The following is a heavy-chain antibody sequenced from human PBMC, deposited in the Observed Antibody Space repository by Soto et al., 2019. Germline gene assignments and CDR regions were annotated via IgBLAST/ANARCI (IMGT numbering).Heavy chain of an antibody. Sequence: PSETLSLTCTVSGGSISSYYWSWIRQPPGKGLDWIGYIYYSGSTNYNPSLKSRVTISVDTSKNQFSLKLSSVTAADTAVYYCARGVTDIVVVVDYWGQGTLVTVSS. V-gene: IGHV4-59*01. CDR3: ARGVTDIVVVVDY. CDR1: GGSISSYY. CDR2: IYYSGST. D-gene: IGHD2-15*01. J-gene: IGHJ4*02.